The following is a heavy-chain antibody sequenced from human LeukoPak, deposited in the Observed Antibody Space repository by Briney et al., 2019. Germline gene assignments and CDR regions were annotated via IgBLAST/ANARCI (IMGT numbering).Heavy chain of an antibody. Sequence: SETLSLTCTVSGGSISSYYWSWIRQPAGKGLEWIGRISTSASTNYNPSLKSRVTMSVDTSKNQFSLKLSSVTAADTAVYYCARDRGTAMVVGHDAFDIWGQGTMVTVSS. CDR3: ARDRGTAMVVGHDAFDI. J-gene: IGHJ3*02. D-gene: IGHD5-18*01. CDR1: GGSISSYY. CDR2: ISTSAST. V-gene: IGHV4-4*07.